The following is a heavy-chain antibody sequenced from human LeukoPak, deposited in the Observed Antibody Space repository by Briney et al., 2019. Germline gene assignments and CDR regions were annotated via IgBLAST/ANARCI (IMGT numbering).Heavy chain of an antibody. CDR3: ARDFSRSVAGTPYNWFDP. Sequence: SETLSLTCTVSGGSISSYYWSWIRQPPGKGLEWIGYIYYSGSTNYNPSLKSRVTISVDTSKNQFSLKLSSVTAADTAVYYCARDFSRSVAGTPYNWFDPWGQGTLVTVSS. CDR2: IYYSGST. J-gene: IGHJ5*02. V-gene: IGHV4-59*12. CDR1: GGSISSYY. D-gene: IGHD6-19*01.